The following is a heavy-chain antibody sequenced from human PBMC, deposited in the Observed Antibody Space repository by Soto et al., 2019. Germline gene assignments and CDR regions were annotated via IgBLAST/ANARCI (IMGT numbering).Heavy chain of an antibody. V-gene: IGHV3-33*01. D-gene: IGHD4-17*01. CDR3: ASGADYGDLPPQVGGLDY. CDR2: IWHDGSNK. CDR1: GFTFTSYG. J-gene: IGHJ4*02. Sequence: QVQLVESGGGVVQPGRSLRLSFAASGFTFTSYGMHWVRQAPGKGLVWVAVIWHDGSNKYYDDSVKGRFTISRDNSKNTLYLQMNSLRAEDTAVYYCASGADYGDLPPQVGGLDYWGQGTLVTVSS.